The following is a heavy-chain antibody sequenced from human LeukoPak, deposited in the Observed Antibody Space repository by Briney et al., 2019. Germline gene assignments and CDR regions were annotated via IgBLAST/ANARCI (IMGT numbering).Heavy chain of an antibody. J-gene: IGHJ5*01. CDR1: GFTFSSYA. D-gene: IGHD3-10*01. Sequence: GGSLRLSCATSGFTFSSYAMSWVRQAPGKGLEWVSAINGGGGNTYYTDSVKGRFTISRDNSKNSLNLQMNSLRVDDTAVFYCARQILGSGQGFDSWGQGTLVTVSS. CDR2: INGGGGNT. V-gene: IGHV3-23*01. CDR3: ARQILGSGQGFDS.